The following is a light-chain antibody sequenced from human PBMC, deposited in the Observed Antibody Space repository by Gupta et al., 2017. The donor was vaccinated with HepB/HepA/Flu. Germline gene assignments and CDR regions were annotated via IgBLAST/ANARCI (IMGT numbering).Light chain of an antibody. J-gene: IGKJ4*01. V-gene: IGKV3-15*01. Sequence: EIVMTQSPVPLSVSPGEGVTLSCRASQSIGSCLVWYQQKPGQAPRLLIYDTSTRATGVAARFSGSGSGTEFTLTISSLQSEDFATDDCLQGTTWPITFGGGTKVEIK. CDR1: QSIGSC. CDR2: DTS. CDR3: LQGTTWPIT.